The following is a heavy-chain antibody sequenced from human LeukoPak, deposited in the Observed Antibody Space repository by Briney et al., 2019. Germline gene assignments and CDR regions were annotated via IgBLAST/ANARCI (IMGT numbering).Heavy chain of an antibody. J-gene: IGHJ4*02. CDR1: GGSFSGYY. CDR3: ASRIYGDGGY. CDR2: INHSGST. Sequence: SETLSLTCAVYGGSFSGYYWSWIRQPPGKGLEWIGEINHSGSTNYNPSLKSRVTISVDTSKNQFSLKLSSVTAADTAVYYCASRIYGDGGYWGQGTLVTVPS. V-gene: IGHV4-34*01. D-gene: IGHD4-17*01.